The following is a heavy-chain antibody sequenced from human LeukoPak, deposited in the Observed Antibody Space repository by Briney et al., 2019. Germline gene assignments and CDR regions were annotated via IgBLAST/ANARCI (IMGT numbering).Heavy chain of an antibody. Sequence: KSGGSLRLSCAASGFTFSGSAMHWVRQASGKGLEWVGRIRSKANSYATAYAASVKGRFTISRDDSKNTAYLQMNSLKAEDTAVYYCTRHPSGWNGFDRWGQGTLVTVSS. CDR2: IRSKANSYAT. CDR1: GFTFSGSA. D-gene: IGHD6-19*01. J-gene: IGHJ5*02. CDR3: TRHPSGWNGFDR. V-gene: IGHV3-73*01.